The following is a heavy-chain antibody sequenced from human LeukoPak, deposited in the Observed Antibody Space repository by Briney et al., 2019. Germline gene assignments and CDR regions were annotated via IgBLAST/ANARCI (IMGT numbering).Heavy chain of an antibody. CDR1: GFTFSSYG. Sequence: HPGGSLRLSCAASGFTFSSYGMHWVRQAPGKGLEWVAVISYDGSNKYYADSVKGRFTISRDNAKNSLYLQMNSLRAEDTAVYYCARDYDFWSGYEGHFDYWGQGTLVTVSS. D-gene: IGHD3-3*01. CDR2: ISYDGSNK. J-gene: IGHJ4*02. V-gene: IGHV3-30*03. CDR3: ARDYDFWSGYEGHFDY.